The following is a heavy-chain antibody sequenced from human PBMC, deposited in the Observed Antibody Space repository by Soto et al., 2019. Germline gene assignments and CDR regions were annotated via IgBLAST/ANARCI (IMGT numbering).Heavy chain of an antibody. V-gene: IGHV3-74*01. CDR3: ASDFTADIVLMVYASPENYYYYGMDV. CDR1: GFTFSSYW. Sequence: GRFLSLSCAAYGFTFSSYWMHWVRQAPGKGPVWVSRIHSDGSSTSYADSVKARFHLSRDNAQNTLYLQMNSLRAEDTAVYYCASDFTADIVLMVYASPENYYYYGMDVWGQGTTVTVSS. D-gene: IGHD2-8*01. J-gene: IGHJ6*02. CDR2: IHSDGSST.